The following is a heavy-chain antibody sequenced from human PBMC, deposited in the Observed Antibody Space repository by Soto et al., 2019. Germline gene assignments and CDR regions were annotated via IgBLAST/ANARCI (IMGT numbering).Heavy chain of an antibody. D-gene: IGHD3-22*01. J-gene: IGHJ5*02. Sequence: SETLSLTCTVSGGSISSSSYYWGWIRQPPGKGLEWIGSIYYSGSTYYNPSLKSRVTISVDTSKNQFSLKLSSVTAADTAVYYCVSFYDDSSGYNWFDPRGQGALVSVAS. CDR2: IYYSGST. V-gene: IGHV4-39*01. CDR3: VSFYDDSSGYNWFDP. CDR1: GGSISSSSYY.